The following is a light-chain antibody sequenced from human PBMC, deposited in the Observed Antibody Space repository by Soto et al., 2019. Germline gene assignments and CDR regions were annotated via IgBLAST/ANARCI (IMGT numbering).Light chain of an antibody. V-gene: IGKV1-5*03. CDR3: QHYNDYSRV. Sequence: DIQMTQSPSTLSVSIGDRVTITCRASQSVDSWLAWYQQQPGKAPKLLIYMASTLQTRVPSTFSGTGSGTQFTLTISSLQHDDFETYYCQHYNDYSRVFGQGTKVEIK. J-gene: IGKJ1*01. CDR2: MAS. CDR1: QSVDSW.